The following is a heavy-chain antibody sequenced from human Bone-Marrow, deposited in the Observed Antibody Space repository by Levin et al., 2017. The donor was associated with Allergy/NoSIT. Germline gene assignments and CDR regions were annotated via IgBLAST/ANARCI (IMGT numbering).Heavy chain of an antibody. CDR3: ARDLTSGWSLDS. CDR1: GFTFSLYP. D-gene: IGHD6-19*01. V-gene: IGHV3-64*02. Sequence: WASVKVSCAASGFTFSLYPMHWVRQAPGKGLEYLSAILGNGDYTVYADSVKGRFTISRDNSKNTLFLQMGSLTTEDTAVYYCARDLTSGWSLDSWGPGTLVTVSS. CDR2: ILGNGDYT. J-gene: IGHJ4*02.